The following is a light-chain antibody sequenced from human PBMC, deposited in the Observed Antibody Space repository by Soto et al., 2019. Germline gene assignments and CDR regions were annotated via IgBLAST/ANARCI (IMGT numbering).Light chain of an antibody. CDR3: QSYDSSLSGYV. J-gene: IGLJ1*01. Sequence: QSMLTQPPSVSGAPGQRVTISCTGSSSNIGAGYDVHWYQQLPGTAPKLLIYGNSNRPSGVPDRFSGSKSGTSASLAITGXXXXXEADYYCQSYDSSLSGYVFGTGTKLTVL. CDR1: SSNIGAGYD. V-gene: IGLV1-40*01. CDR2: GNS.